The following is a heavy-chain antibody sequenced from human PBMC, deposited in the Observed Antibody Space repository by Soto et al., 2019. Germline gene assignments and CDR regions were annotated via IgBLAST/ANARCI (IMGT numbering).Heavy chain of an antibody. Sequence: QVQLVESGGGLVKPGGSLRLSCAASGFTFSDYYMSWIRQAPGKGLEWVSYISSSSRYTNYADSVKGRFTISRDNAKNSLYLHLNSLRADDTAVYYCARDFITVVIPDYWGQGTQVTVSS. V-gene: IGHV3-11*05. CDR1: GFTFSDYY. CDR3: ARDFITVVIPDY. J-gene: IGHJ4*02. D-gene: IGHD2-21*01. CDR2: ISSSSRYT.